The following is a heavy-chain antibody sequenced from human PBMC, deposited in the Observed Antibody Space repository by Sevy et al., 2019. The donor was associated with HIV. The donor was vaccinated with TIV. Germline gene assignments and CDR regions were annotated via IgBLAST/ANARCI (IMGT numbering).Heavy chain of an antibody. CDR1: GFSFGDYV. D-gene: IGHD2-21*02. J-gene: IGHJ6*02. V-gene: IGHV3-11*01. CDR3: ASNLAYCGGDCPSPYGMDV. Sequence: GGSLRLSCTASGFSFGDYVLSWVRQAPGKGLEWVSYISSSGSTIYYADSVKGRFTISRDNAKNSLYLQMNSLRAEDTAVYYCASNLAYCGGDCPSPYGMDVWGQGTTVTVSS. CDR2: ISSSGSTI.